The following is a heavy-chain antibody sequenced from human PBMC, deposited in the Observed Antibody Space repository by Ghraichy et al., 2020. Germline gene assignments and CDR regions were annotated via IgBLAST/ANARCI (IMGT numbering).Heavy chain of an antibody. CDR1: GFTFSSYA. CDR2: ISGSGGST. CDR3: AKVVGGARLFVSLFDY. D-gene: IGHD3-22*01. V-gene: IGHV3-23*01. Sequence: GGSLRLSCAASGFTFSSYAMSWVRQAPGKGLEWVSAISGSGGSTYYADSVKGRFTISRDNSKNTLYLQMNSLRAEDTAVYYCAKVVGGARLFVSLFDYWGQGTLVTVSS. J-gene: IGHJ4*02.